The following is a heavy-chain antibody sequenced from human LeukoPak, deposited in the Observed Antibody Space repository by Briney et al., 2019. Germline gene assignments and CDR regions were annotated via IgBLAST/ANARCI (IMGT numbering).Heavy chain of an antibody. Sequence: XGSLRLSCAASGFTFSSYSMNWVRQAPGKGLEWVSSISSSSSYIYYADSVKGRFTISRDNAKNSLYLQMNSLRAEDTAVYYCARRGSPPAAIEDLSIDYWGQGTLVTVSS. CDR2: ISSSSSYI. J-gene: IGHJ4*02. CDR1: GFTFSSYS. V-gene: IGHV3-21*01. CDR3: ARRGSPPAAIEDLSIDY. D-gene: IGHD2-2*01.